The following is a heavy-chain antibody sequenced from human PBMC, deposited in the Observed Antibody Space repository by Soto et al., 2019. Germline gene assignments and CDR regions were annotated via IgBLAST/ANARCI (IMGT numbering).Heavy chain of an antibody. V-gene: IGHV3-23*01. J-gene: IGHJ4*02. Sequence: EVQLLESGGGLVQPGRSLRLSCAASGFTFSNYAMSWVRQAPGQGLDWVSAISGSGGTTYYEDSVKGRFTISRDNSKNTQFLQMNRLRAEDAAVYYCAEVFVETGSNSGWPWSFHYWGQGTLVTVSS. CDR2: ISGSGGTT. D-gene: IGHD6-25*01. CDR3: AEVFVETGSNSGWPWSFHY. CDR1: GFTFSNYA.